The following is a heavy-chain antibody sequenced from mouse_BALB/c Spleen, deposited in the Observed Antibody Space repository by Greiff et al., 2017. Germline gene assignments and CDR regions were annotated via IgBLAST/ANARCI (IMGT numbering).Heavy chain of an antibody. CDR2: IWAGGST. V-gene: IGHV2-9*02. D-gene: IGHD1-1*01. CDR1: GFSLTSYG. CDR3: ARDLGGSSYGGFAY. J-gene: IGHJ3*01. Sequence: VQVVESGPGLVAPSQSLSITCTVSGFSLTSYGVHWVRQPPGKGLEWLGVIWAGGSTNYNSALMSRLSISKDNSKGQVFLKMNSLQTDDTAMYYCARDLGGSSYGGFAYWGQGTLVTVSA.